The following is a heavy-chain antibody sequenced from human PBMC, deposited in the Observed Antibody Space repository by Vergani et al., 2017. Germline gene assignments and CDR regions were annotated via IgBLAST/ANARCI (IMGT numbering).Heavy chain of an antibody. CDR2: ISGSGGST. J-gene: IGHJ5*02. Sequence: EVQLLESGGGLVQPGGSLRLSCAASGFTFSSYAMSWVRQAPGKGLEWVSAISGSGGSTYYADSVKGRFTISRDNSKNTLYLQMNILRAEDTAVYYGATVTPPQYSSGWYWFDPWGQGTLVTVSS. D-gene: IGHD6-19*01. V-gene: IGHV3-23*01. CDR1: GFTFSSYA. CDR3: ATVTPPQYSSGWYWFDP.